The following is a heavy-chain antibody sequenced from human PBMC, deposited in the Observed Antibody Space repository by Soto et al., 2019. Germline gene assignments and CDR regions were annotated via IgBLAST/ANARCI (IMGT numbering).Heavy chain of an antibody. CDR1: GYTFTDYY. CDR3: ARAYSVFDAFDI. V-gene: IGHV1-2*04. J-gene: IGHJ3*02. Sequence: ASVKVSCKASGYTFTDYYMHWVRQAPGQGLEWMGWINPNGGGAHFAQKFQDSITVTRDTSISTAYMELDRLRSDDTAVYYCARAYSVFDAFDIWGQGTMVTVSS. D-gene: IGHD2-15*01. CDR2: INPNGGGA.